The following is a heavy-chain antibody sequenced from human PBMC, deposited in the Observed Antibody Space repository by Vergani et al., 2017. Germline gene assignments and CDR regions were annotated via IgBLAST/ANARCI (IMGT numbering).Heavy chain of an antibody. CDR2: IRYDGGKT. Sequence: QVQLVESGGGVVQPGGSLRLACAASGFSFRSNGMHWVRQAPGKGLEWVAFIRYDGGKTYYVDSVKGRFTISRDNSKNTVFLQMNRLRAEDTAVYYCAKMGSVVVTEVAYYFDYRGQGTLVTVSS. CDR3: AKMGSVVVTEVAYYFDY. CDR1: GFSFRSNG. J-gene: IGHJ4*02. V-gene: IGHV3-30*02. D-gene: IGHD2-21*02.